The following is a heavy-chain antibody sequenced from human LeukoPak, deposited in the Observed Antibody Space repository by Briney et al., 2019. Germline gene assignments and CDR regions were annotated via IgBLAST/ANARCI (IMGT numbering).Heavy chain of an antibody. V-gene: IGHV3-30*03. CDR2: ISYDGSNK. Sequence: GTSLRLSCAASGFTFSSYGMHWVRQAPGKGLEWVAVISYDGSNKYYADSVKGRFTISRDNSKNTLYLQMNSLRAEDTAVYYCASSEAHGGFDCWGQGTLVTVSS. CDR3: ASSEAHGGFDC. D-gene: IGHD3-10*01. J-gene: IGHJ4*02. CDR1: GFTFSSYG.